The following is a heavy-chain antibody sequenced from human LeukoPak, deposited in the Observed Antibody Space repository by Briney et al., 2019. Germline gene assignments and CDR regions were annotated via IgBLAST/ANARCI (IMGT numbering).Heavy chain of an antibody. CDR2: IYYSGST. Sequence: SETLSLTCTVSGGSISSSSYYWGWIRQPPGKGLEWIGSIYYSGSTYYNPSLKSRVTISVDTSKNQFSLKLSSVTAADTAVYYCARQPSYDSSGYRDYWGQGTLVTVSS. J-gene: IGHJ4*02. CDR1: GGSISSSSYY. CDR3: ARQPSYDSSGYRDY. D-gene: IGHD3-22*01. V-gene: IGHV4-39*01.